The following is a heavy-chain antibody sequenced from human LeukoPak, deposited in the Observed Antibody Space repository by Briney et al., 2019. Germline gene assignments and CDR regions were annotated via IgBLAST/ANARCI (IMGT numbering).Heavy chain of an antibody. CDR2: IYHSGST. Sequence: SETLSLSCAVSGYSISSGYYWGWIRQPPGKGLEWIGSIYHSGSTYYNPSLKSRVTISVDTSRNQFSLKLSSVTAADTAVHYCASGKYYYDSSGSDYWGQGTLVTVSS. V-gene: IGHV4-38-2*01. J-gene: IGHJ4*02. CDR1: GYSISSGYY. CDR3: ASGKYYYDSSGSDY. D-gene: IGHD3-22*01.